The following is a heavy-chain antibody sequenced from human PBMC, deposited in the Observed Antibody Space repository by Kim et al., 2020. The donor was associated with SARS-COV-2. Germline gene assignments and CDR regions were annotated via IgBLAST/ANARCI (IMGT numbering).Heavy chain of an antibody. V-gene: IGHV3-21*01. CDR1: GFTFSSYS. J-gene: IGHJ5*02. CDR2: ISSSSSYI. CDR3: ARGVHYDFWSGYHGFDWFDP. Sequence: GGSLRLSCAASGFTFSSYSMNWVRQAPGKGLEWVSSISSSSSYIYYADSVKGRFTISRYNAKNSLYLQMNSLRAEDTAVYYCARGVHYDFWSGYHGFDWFDPWGQGTLVTLS. D-gene: IGHD3-3*01.